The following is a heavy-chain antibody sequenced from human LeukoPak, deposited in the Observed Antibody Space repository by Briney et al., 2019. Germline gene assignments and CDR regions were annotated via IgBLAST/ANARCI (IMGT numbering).Heavy chain of an antibody. D-gene: IGHD2-8*01. CDR1: EFSVGSNY. J-gene: IGHJ4*02. CDR3: ARGAYD. CDR2: IYSGGST. V-gene: IGHV3-66*01. Sequence: PGGSLRLSCAASEFSVGSNYMTWARQAPGKGLEWVSLIYSGGSTYYADSVKGRFTISRDNSQNTVYLQMNSLRAEDTAVYYCARGAYDWGQGTLVTVSS.